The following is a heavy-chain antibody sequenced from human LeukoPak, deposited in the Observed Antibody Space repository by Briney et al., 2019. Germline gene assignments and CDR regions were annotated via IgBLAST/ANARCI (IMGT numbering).Heavy chain of an antibody. CDR1: GGSISSDY. V-gene: IGHV4-59*01. CDR3: ARDHTGDSSGPEVAYMDV. Sequence: PSETLSLTCTVSGGSISSDYWSWMRQPPGKGLEWIGYIYYRGSTNYNPSLKSRVTISVDTSKNQFSLKLSSVTAADTAVYYCARDHTGDSSGPEVAYMDVWGKGTTVTVSS. J-gene: IGHJ6*03. CDR2: IYYRGST. D-gene: IGHD6-19*01.